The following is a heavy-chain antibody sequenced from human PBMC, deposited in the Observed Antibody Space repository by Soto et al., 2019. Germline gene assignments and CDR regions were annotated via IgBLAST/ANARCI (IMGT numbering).Heavy chain of an antibody. V-gene: IGHV3-23*01. Sequence: PGGSLRLSCAASGFTFSSYAMSWARQAPGKGLEWVSAISGSGGSTYYADSVKGRFTISRDNSKNTLYLQMNSLRAEDTAVYYCAKATRYSGYDLYFDYWGQGTLVTVSS. D-gene: IGHD5-12*01. CDR3: AKATRYSGYDLYFDY. J-gene: IGHJ4*02. CDR1: GFTFSSYA. CDR2: ISGSGGST.